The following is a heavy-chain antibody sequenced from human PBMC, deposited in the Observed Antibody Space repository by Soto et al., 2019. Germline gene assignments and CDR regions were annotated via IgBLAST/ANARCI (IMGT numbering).Heavy chain of an antibody. J-gene: IGHJ4*02. CDR1: GFTFSSFA. CDR3: AREDYDSSGYYFDY. Sequence: GGSRRLSCAASGFTFSSFAMHWVRQVQGKGLGWVAVISYDGSNKYYADSLKGRFTISRDTSKNTLYLQMNSLRADDTAVYYCAREDYDSSGYYFDYWGQGTLVTVSS. V-gene: IGHV3-30-3*01. D-gene: IGHD3-22*01. CDR2: ISYDGSNK.